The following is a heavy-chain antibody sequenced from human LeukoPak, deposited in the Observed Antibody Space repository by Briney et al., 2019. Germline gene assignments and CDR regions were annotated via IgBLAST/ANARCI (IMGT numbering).Heavy chain of an antibody. D-gene: IGHD3-3*01. Sequence: SETLSLTCTVSGGSISSSSYYWGWIRQPPGKGLEWIGSIYYSGSTYYNPSFKSRVTISVDTSKNQFSLKLSSVTAADTAVYYCARNHDFWGADYWGQGTLVTVSS. J-gene: IGHJ4*02. CDR2: IYYSGST. CDR1: GGSISSSSYY. CDR3: ARNHDFWGADY. V-gene: IGHV4-39*01.